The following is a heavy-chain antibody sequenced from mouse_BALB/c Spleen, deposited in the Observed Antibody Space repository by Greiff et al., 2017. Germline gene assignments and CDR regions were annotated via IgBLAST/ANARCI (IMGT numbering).Heavy chain of an antibody. CDR2: IWAGGST. CDR3: ARALAYQDAMDY. J-gene: IGHJ4*01. D-gene: IGHD6-5*01. V-gene: IGHV2-9*02. Sequence: QVQLKESGPGLVAPSQSLSITCTVSGFSLTSYGVHWVRQPPGKGLEWLGVIWAGGSTNYNSALMSRLSISKDNSKSQVFLKMNSLQTDDTAMYYCARALAYQDAMDYLGQGTSVTVSS. CDR1: GFSLTSYG.